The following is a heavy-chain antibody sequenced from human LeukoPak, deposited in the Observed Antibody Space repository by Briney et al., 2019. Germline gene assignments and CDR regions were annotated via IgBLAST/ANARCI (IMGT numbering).Heavy chain of an antibody. J-gene: IGHJ5*02. Sequence: ASVEVSCKASGYTLTGYYMHWVRQAPGQGLEWMGWMNPNSGGTKYAQKFQGRVTMTRDTSISTAYMELSRLRSDDTAMYYCARDKLGLGELSLYDQWGQGTLVTAFS. D-gene: IGHD3-16*02. CDR1: GYTLTGYY. CDR3: ARDKLGLGELSLYDQ. CDR2: MNPNSGGT. V-gene: IGHV1-2*02.